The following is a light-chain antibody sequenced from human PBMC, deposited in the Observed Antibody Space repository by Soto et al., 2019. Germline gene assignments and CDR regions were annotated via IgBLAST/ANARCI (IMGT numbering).Light chain of an antibody. J-gene: IGKJ5*01. CDR1: QSVSSSY. Sequence: EIVLTQSPGTLSLFPGERATLSCRASQSVSSSYLAWYQQKPGQAPRLLIYGASSRATGIPDRFSGSGSGTDFTLTISSLEPEDFAVYYCQQRSNWPPTFGQGTLLEIK. V-gene: IGKV3D-20*02. CDR2: GAS. CDR3: QQRSNWPPT.